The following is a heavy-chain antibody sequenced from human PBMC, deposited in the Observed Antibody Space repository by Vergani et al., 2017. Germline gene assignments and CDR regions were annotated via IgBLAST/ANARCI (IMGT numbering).Heavy chain of an antibody. Sequence: QVQLVESGGGVVQRGGSLRLSCATSGFTLSNYDMQWIRQGPGKGLEFVAFIQFDGSNQYYADSVKGRFTISRDNSKSTMYLQMNSLRDEATGVYYCARDLRVLYNRFDPWGQGTLVTVSS. CDR2: IQFDGSNQ. V-gene: IGHV3-30*02. CDR3: ARDLRVLYNRFDP. D-gene: IGHD1-14*01. J-gene: IGHJ5*02. CDR1: GFTLSNYD.